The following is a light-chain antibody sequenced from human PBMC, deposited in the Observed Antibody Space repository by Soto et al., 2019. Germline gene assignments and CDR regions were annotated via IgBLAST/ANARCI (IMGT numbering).Light chain of an antibody. J-gene: IGKJ2*01. CDR1: QSVSSN. CDR2: GAS. CDR3: QQYNNWPPEYT. Sequence: EIVMTQSPATLSVSPGERATLSCRASQSVSSNLAWYQQKPGQAPRLLIYGASTRATGIPARFSGSGSGTEFTLTISSRQSEDFAVYYCQQYNNWPPEYTFGQGTKVEIK. V-gene: IGKV3-15*01.